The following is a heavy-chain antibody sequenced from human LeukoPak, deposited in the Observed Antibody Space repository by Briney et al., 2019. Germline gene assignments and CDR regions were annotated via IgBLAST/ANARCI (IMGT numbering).Heavy chain of an antibody. V-gene: IGHV3-23*01. Sequence: GGSLRLSCAASGFTFSSYAMSWVRQAPGKGLEWVSAISGSGGSTYYADSVKGRFTISRDNSKNTLYLQMNSLRAEDTAVYYCAKDFGKRYSSSWYYFDYWGQGTLVTVSS. CDR3: AKDFGKRYSSSWYYFDY. CDR2: ISGSGGST. CDR1: GFTFSSYA. J-gene: IGHJ4*02. D-gene: IGHD6-13*01.